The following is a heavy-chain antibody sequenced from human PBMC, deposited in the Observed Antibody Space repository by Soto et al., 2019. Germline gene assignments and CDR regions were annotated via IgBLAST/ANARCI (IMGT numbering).Heavy chain of an antibody. CDR1: GGSISSYY. D-gene: IGHD4-17*01. CDR3: ARDFPPGAVTTPRRNWFDP. J-gene: IGHJ5*02. CDR2: IYTSGST. V-gene: IGHV4-4*07. Sequence: SETLSLTCTVSGGSISSYYWSWIRQPAGKGLEWIGRIYTSGSTNYNPSLKSRVTMSVDTSKNQFSLKLSSVTAADTAVYYCARDFPPGAVTTPRRNWFDPWGKGTLVTVSS.